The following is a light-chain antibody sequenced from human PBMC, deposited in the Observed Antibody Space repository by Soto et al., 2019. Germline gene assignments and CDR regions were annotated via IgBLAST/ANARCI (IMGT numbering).Light chain of an antibody. CDR1: QSISKY. CDR3: QQSYGSPT. V-gene: IGKV1-39*01. Sequence: DLQMTQSPSSLSASVGDRVTITCRARQSISKYLNWYQQRPGEAPELLMYGASSLQSGVPSRFSGSGSGTVFTLTISSLQPEDFATYYCQQSYGSPTFGGGTKLEI. J-gene: IGKJ4*01. CDR2: GAS.